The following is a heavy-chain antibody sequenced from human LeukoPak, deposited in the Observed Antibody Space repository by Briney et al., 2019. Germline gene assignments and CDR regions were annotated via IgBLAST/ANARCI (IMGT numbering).Heavy chain of an antibody. CDR2: IYPGDSDT. CDR3: ARRSTYGSGTNYLFDF. Sequence: GESLKISCKGSGYSFPIYWIGWVRQMPGKGLEWMGIIYPGDSDTSYSPSFQGQITISADKSISTAYLQWSSLKASDTAMYYCARRSTYGSGTNYLFDFWGQGTLVTVSS. J-gene: IGHJ4*02. CDR1: GYSFPIYW. V-gene: IGHV5-51*01. D-gene: IGHD3-10*01.